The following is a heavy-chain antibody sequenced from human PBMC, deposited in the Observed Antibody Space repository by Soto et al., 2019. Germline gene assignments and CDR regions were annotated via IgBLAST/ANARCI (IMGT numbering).Heavy chain of an antibody. Sequence: RRLSCAASGFTFSDYYMSWIRQAPGKGLEWVSYISSSGSTIYYADSVKGRFTISRDNAKNSLYLQMNSLRAEDTAVYYCARGYGGNSEFDYYYYYGMGVWGQGTTVTVSS. CDR1: GFTFSDYY. CDR3: ARGYGGNSEFDYYYYYGMGV. V-gene: IGHV3-11*01. D-gene: IGHD4-17*01. CDR2: ISSSGSTI. J-gene: IGHJ6*02.